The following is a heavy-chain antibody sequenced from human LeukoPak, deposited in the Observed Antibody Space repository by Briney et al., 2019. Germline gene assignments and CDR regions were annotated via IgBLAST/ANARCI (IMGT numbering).Heavy chain of an antibody. V-gene: IGHV3-23*01. D-gene: IGHD3-22*01. J-gene: IGHJ4*02. CDR3: AKESNYDSSGFFDY. Sequence: GGSLRLSCAASGFTFSSYSMSWVRQAPGKGLEWVSAIIGSGGSTYYADSVKGRFHIYRDNSKNTLYLQMNSLRAEDTAVYYCAKESNYDSSGFFDYWGQGTLVTVSS. CDR2: IIGSGGST. CDR1: GFTFSSYS.